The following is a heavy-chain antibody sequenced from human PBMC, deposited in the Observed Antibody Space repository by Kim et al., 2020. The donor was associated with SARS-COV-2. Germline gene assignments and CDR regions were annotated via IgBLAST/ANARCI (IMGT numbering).Heavy chain of an antibody. CDR2: VNAGNGDT. V-gene: IGHV1-3*01. Sequence: ASVKVSCKASGYTFTKYGVHWVRQAPGQSLEWMGWVNAGNGDTHYSPKFQDRVTITRDTSATTDYMELSSLRSEDTAVYYCARPSFCADGICPYCDYWGQGTLVTVSS. J-gene: IGHJ4*02. CDR3: ARPSFCADGICPYCDY. D-gene: IGHD2-8*01. CDR1: GYTFTKYG.